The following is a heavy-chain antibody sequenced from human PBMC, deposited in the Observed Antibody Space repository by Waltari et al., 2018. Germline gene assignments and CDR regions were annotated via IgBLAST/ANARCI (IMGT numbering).Heavy chain of an antibody. J-gene: IGHJ6*03. CDR2: IDPGDTDT. CDR3: ARSAQLAPYYYYYMDV. Sequence: EVQLVQSGAEVKKPGESLKISCKGSGYSFTSYWIGWVRQMPGHGLEWRGFIDPGDTDTRYSPSFQGQDTISADKSISTAYLQWSSLKASDTAMYYCARSAQLAPYYYYYMDVWGKGTTVTVSS. V-gene: IGHV5-51*01. D-gene: IGHD6-13*01. CDR1: GYSFTSYW.